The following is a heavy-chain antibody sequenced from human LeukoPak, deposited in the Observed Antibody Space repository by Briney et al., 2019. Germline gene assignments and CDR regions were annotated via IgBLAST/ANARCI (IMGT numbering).Heavy chain of an antibody. CDR3: ASRFEWLSSFDY. CDR2: ISYDGSNQ. CDR1: GFTFSSYA. J-gene: IGHJ4*02. V-gene: IGHV3-30*03. D-gene: IGHD3-3*01. Sequence: GGSLRLPCAASGFTFSSYAMHWVRQAPGKGLEWVALISYDGSNQYYIDSVKGRFTISRDNSKNTLYLQMNSLRAEDTAVYYCASRFEWLSSFDYWGQGTLVTVSS.